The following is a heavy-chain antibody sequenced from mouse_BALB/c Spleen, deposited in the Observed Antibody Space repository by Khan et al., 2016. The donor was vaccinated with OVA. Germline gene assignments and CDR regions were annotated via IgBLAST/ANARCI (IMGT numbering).Heavy chain of an antibody. V-gene: IGHV2-6-7*01. CDR1: GFSLTGYS. CDR3: ASDYDDGRALDY. J-gene: IGHJ4*01. D-gene: IGHD1-1*01. Sequence: VQLKESGPGLVAPSQTLSITCTVSGFSLTGYSVNWVRQPPGKGLEWLGMIWGDGSTDYNSGLKSRLSISKDNSKSQVLLKMNSVKTEDTARYNCASDYDDGRALDYWGQGTTVTVSA. CDR2: IWGDGST.